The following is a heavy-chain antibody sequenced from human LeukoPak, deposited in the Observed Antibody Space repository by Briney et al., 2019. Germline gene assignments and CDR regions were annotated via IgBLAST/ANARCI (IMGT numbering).Heavy chain of an antibody. V-gene: IGHV3-30*04. J-gene: IGHJ5*02. Sequence: GGSLRLSCAASGFTFSSYAMHWVRQAPGKGLEWVAVISYDGSNKYYADSVKGRLTISRDNSKNTLYLQMNSLRAEDTAVYYCARERIAATGTNWFDPWGQGTLVTVSS. CDR2: ISYDGSNK. CDR3: ARERIAATGTNWFDP. D-gene: IGHD6-13*01. CDR1: GFTFSSYA.